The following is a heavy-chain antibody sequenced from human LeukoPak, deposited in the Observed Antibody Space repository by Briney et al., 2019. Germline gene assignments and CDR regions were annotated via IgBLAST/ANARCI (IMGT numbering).Heavy chain of an antibody. J-gene: IGHJ6*02. Sequence: GGSLRLSCVSSGFSFSNYAMSWVRQAPGKGLEWVAVISYDGSNKYYADSVKGRFTISRDNSKNTLYLQMNSLRAEDTAVYYCARGSYIAARLNYYYGMDVWGQGTTVIVSS. CDR2: ISYDGSNK. CDR1: GFSFSNYA. CDR3: ARGSYIAARLNYYYGMDV. V-gene: IGHV3-30-3*01. D-gene: IGHD6-6*01.